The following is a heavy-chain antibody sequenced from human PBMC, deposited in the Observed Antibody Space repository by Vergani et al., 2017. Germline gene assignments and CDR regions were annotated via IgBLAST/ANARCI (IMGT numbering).Heavy chain of an antibody. Sequence: QLLESGGGLIQPGGSLRLSCAASGFTFNSYAMTWVRQAPGKGLEWVSGINNNGGSTYYADSVKGRFTISRDNSISTAFLQWDSLKASDTALYYCARHTTYTDSWGQGTLVTVSS. CDR2: INNNGGST. CDR1: GFTFNSYA. J-gene: IGHJ4*02. CDR3: ARHTTYTDS. D-gene: IGHD1-1*01. V-gene: IGHV3-23*01.